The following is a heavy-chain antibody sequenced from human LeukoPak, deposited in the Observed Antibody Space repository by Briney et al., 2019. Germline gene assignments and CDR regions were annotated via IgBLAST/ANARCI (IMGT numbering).Heavy chain of an antibody. Sequence: GRSLRLSCAASGFTFSSYGMHWVRQAPGKGLEWVAVIWYDGSNKYYADSVKGRFTISRDNSKNTLYLQMNSLRAEDTAVYYCARDGWSGYEKAFDYWGQGTLVTVSS. CDR3: ARDGWSGYEKAFDY. CDR1: GFTFSSYG. V-gene: IGHV3-33*01. CDR2: IWYDGSNK. D-gene: IGHD5-12*01. J-gene: IGHJ4*02.